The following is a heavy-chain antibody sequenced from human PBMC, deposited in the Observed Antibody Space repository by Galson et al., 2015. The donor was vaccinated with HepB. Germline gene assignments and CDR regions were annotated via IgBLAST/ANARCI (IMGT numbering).Heavy chain of an antibody. CDR2: IIPIFGTA. CDR3: ASAYPVGVGATVPYYYYMDV. CDR1: GGTFSSYA. J-gene: IGHJ6*03. D-gene: IGHD1-26*01. V-gene: IGHV1-69*13. Sequence: SVKVSCKASGGTFSSYAISWVRQAPGQGLEWMGGIIPIFGTANYAQKFQGRVTITADESTSTAYMELSSLRSEDTAVYYCASAYPVGVGATVPYYYYMDVWGKGTTVTVSS.